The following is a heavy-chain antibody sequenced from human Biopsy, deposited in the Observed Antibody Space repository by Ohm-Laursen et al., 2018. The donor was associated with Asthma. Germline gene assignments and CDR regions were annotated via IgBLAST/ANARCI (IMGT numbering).Heavy chain of an antibody. CDR2: ISGGGGGT. D-gene: IGHD6-19*01. Sequence: GSLRLSCAASGLTFSNYAMTWVRQAPGKGLEWVSAISGGGGGTKYADSVKGRFTISRDNSKNTLSLQMSSLRAEDTALYYCAKDLSKAVGGSNDYYYGMDVWGQGTTVTVAS. CDR1: GLTFSNYA. J-gene: IGHJ6*02. V-gene: IGHV3-23*01. CDR3: AKDLSKAVGGSNDYYYGMDV.